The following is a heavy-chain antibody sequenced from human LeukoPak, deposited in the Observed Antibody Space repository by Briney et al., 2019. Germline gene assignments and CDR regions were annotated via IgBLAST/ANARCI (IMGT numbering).Heavy chain of an antibody. CDR2: PNIGNT. V-gene: IGHV1-8*01. D-gene: IGHD1-7*01. Sequence: PNIGNTGYSPKFQCRVTMTTNTSISTAYMELSSLRSEDTAVYYCARGLKGYNWNYVAVKDYWGQGTLVTVSS. J-gene: IGHJ4*02. CDR3: ARGLKGYNWNYVAVKDY.